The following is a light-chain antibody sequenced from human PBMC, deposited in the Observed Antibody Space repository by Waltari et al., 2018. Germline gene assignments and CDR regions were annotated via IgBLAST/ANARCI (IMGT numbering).Light chain of an antibody. CDR3: QAWDSSKWV. CDR2: QDS. V-gene: IGLV3-1*01. J-gene: IGLJ2*01. Sequence: SYELTQPPSVSVSPGTTASITCSGDNLGDKYACWYQQKPGQSPVLVIYQDSKRPSGIPERFSGSNSGNTATLTISGTQAMDEADYYCQAWDSSKWVFGGGTKLTVL. CDR1: NLGDKY.